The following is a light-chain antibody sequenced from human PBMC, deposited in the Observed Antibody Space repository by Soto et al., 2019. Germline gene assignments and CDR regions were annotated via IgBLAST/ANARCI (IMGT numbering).Light chain of an antibody. CDR3: CSFADFTYV. CDR2: EVT. Sequence: QSLASQVSSVCASPGQSITISCTGTSSDIGSYDLVSWYQQHPGTAPKLIIYEVTKRPSGVSTRFSGSKSGNTAYLKISGLQDVDEADYYCCSFADFTYVFGTGT. CDR1: SSDIGSYDL. J-gene: IGLJ1*01. V-gene: IGLV2-23*02.